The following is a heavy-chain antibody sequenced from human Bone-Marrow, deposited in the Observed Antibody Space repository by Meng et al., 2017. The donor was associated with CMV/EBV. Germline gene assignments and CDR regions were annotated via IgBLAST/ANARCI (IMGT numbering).Heavy chain of an antibody. CDR3: AQASYLWGQGHGLEV. V-gene: IGHV4-34*01. J-gene: IGHJ6*02. CDR2: INHSGST. D-gene: IGHD3-16*01. CDR1: GGSFSGYY. Sequence: SETLSLTCAVYGGSFSGYYWGWIRQLPGKGLEWIGEINHSGSTNYNPSLKSRDTLSLDTSTNQFSLRLRSVTAADTALCYCAQASYLWGQGHGLEVWGQGTTVTVSS.